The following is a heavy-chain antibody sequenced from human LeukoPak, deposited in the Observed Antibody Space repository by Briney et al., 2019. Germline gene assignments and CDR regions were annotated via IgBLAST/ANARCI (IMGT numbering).Heavy chain of an antibody. CDR3: ARAPDRTYYYGSGSPED. J-gene: IGHJ4*02. V-gene: IGHV4-34*01. Sequence: SETLSLTCAVYGGSFSGYYWSWIRQPPGKGLEWIGEINHSGSTNYNPSLKSRVTISVDTSKNQFSLKLSSVTAADTAVYYCARAPDRTYYYGSGSPEDWGQGTLVIVSS. CDR2: INHSGST. D-gene: IGHD3-10*01. CDR1: GGSFSGYY.